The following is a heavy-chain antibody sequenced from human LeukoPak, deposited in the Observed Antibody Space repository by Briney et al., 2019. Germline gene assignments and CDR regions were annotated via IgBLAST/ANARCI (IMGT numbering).Heavy chain of an antibody. V-gene: IGHV3-21*01. Sequence: GGSLRLSCAASGFTFSSYSMNWVRQAPGKGLEWVSSISRSSSYIYYADSVKGRFTISRDNAKNSLYLQMNSLRAEDTAVYYCARDVEPFSGYFDYWGQGTLVTVSS. J-gene: IGHJ4*02. CDR2: ISRSSSYI. CDR1: GFTFSSYS. D-gene: IGHD1-26*01. CDR3: ARDVEPFSGYFDY.